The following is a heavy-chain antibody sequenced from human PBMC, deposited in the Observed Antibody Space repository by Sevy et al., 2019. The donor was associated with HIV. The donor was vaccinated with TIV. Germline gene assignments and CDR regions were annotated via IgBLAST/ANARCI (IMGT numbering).Heavy chain of an antibody. V-gene: IGHV4-38-2*02. CDR1: GFSVSSDNY. Sequence: SETLSLTCTVSGFSVSSDNYWGWLRQSPGKGLQWIGSSYHSGTTCYNSSLNSRVTISVDTSRNRFSLRLNSVTAADTALYFCAREGRVFYGSGTYYNDWYLDLWGRGTLVTVSS. J-gene: IGHJ2*01. CDR2: SYHSGTT. CDR3: AREGRVFYGSGTYYNDWYLDL. D-gene: IGHD3-10*01.